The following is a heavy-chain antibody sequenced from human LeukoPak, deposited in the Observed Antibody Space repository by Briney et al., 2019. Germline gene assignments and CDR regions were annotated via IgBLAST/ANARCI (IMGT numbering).Heavy chain of an antibody. V-gene: IGHV1-46*01. CDR3: ARNGRRYFDWPNDY. CDR2: INPSGGST. Sequence: ASVKVSCKASGYTFSSYGISWVRQAPGQGLEWMGIINPSGGSTSYAQKFQGRVTMTRDMSTSTIYMELRSLRSEDTAVYYCARNGRRYFDWPNDYWGQGTLITVSS. D-gene: IGHD3-9*01. J-gene: IGHJ4*02. CDR1: GYTFSSYG.